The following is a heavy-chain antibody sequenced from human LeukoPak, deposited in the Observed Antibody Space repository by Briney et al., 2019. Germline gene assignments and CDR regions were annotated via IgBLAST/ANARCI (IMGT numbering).Heavy chain of an antibody. CDR3: ARDHNYYYFMDV. Sequence: SETLSLTCTVSGGSISSGGYYWSWIRQHPGKGLEWIGYIDYSGSTYYNPSLKSRVTKSVDTSKNQFSLRLSSVTAADTAVYYCARDHNYYYFMDVWGKGTTVTVSS. V-gene: IGHV4-31*03. J-gene: IGHJ6*03. CDR1: GGSISSGGYY. CDR2: IDYSGST.